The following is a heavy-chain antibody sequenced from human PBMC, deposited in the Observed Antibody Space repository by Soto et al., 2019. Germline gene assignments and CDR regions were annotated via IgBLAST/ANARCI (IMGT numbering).Heavy chain of an antibody. D-gene: IGHD3-9*01. CDR2: INAANGNT. CDR1: GYTFTSYA. Sequence: GASVKVSCKASGYTFTSYAMHWVRQAPGQRLEWMGWINAANGNTKYSQKFQDRVTMTEDTSTDTAYMELSSLRSEDTAVYYCATPFVYYDILTGYVYWGQGTLVTVSS. V-gene: IGHV1-3*01. CDR3: ATPFVYYDILTGYVY. J-gene: IGHJ4*02.